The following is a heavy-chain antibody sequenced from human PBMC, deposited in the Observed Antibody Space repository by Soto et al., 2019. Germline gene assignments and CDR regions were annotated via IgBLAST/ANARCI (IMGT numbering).Heavy chain of an antibody. CDR3: ARHNPDSSSWYGPDF. J-gene: IGHJ4*02. CDR2: IYYSGGT. D-gene: IGHD6-13*01. Sequence: QLRLQESGPGPVKPSETLSLTCTVSGGFISSSSYYWGWIRQPPGKGPEWIGSIYYSGGTYYNPSLKGRVTISVDRSKNQFSLKLSSVTAADTAVYYCARHNPDSSSWYGPDFWGQGTLVTVSS. V-gene: IGHV4-39*01. CDR1: GGFISSSSYY.